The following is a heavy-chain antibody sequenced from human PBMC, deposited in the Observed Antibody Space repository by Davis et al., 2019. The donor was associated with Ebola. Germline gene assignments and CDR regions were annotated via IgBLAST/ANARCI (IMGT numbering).Heavy chain of an antibody. D-gene: IGHD3-10*01. CDR1: GGSISSGGYY. J-gene: IGHJ2*01. CDR3: ARRLLWFGELPYWYFDL. V-gene: IGHV4-31*03. CDR2: IYYSGST. Sequence: SETLSLTCTVSGGSISSGGYYWSWIRQHPGKGLEWIGYIYYSGSTYYNPSLKSRITISVDTSKNQFSLKLSSVTAADTAVYYCARRLLWFGELPYWYFDLWGRGTLVTVSS.